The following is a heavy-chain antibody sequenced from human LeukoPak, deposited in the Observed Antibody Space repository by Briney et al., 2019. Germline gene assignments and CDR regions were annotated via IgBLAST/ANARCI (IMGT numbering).Heavy chain of an antibody. Sequence: SETLSLTCTVSGYSISSGYYWGWIRQPPGKGLEWIGSIYHTRSTYYNLSLKSRVTISVDTSKNQFSLKLSSVTAADTAVYYCARNTVITPRFDPWGQGTLVTVSS. CDR2: IYHTRST. J-gene: IGHJ5*02. D-gene: IGHD4-23*01. V-gene: IGHV4-38-2*02. CDR3: ARNTVITPRFDP. CDR1: GYSISSGYY.